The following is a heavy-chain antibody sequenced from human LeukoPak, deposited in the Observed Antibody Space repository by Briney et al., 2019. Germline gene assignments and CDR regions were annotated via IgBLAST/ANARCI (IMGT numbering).Heavy chain of an antibody. Sequence: SETLSLTCAVYGGSFSGYYWSWIRQPPGKGLEWIGEINHSGSTNYNPSLKSRVTISVDTSKNQFSLKLSSVTAADTAVYYCAIDSGWYFAFDIWGQGTMVTVSS. CDR3: AIDSGWYFAFDI. CDR2: INHSGST. V-gene: IGHV4-34*01. J-gene: IGHJ3*02. D-gene: IGHD6-19*01. CDR1: GGSFSGYY.